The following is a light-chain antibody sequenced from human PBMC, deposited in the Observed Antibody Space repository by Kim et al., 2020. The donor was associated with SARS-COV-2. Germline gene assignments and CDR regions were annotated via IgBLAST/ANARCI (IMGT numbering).Light chain of an antibody. CDR3: LSYTRNTTWV. J-gene: IGLJ2*01. V-gene: IGLV2-14*03. CDR1: SGDVGSNSY. Sequence: GQSITISCTGTSGDVGSNSYVSWYQQHPGAVPKLMIYDVKDRPSGVSYRFSGSKSGSTASLTISGLQAEDEADYYCLSYTRNTTWVFGGGTKVTVL. CDR2: DVK.